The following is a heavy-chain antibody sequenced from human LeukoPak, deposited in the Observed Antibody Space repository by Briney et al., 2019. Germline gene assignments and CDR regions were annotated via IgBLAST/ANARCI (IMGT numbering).Heavy chain of an antibody. CDR2: MNPNSGNT. CDR3: ARVIVVVPAAQIRFDP. CDR1: GYTFTNYD. D-gene: IGHD2-2*01. Sequence: ASVKVSCKASGYTFTNYDINWVRQATGQGLEWMGWMNPNSGNTGYAQKFQGRVTITRNTSISTAYMELSSLRSGDTAVYYCARVIVVVPAAQIRFDPWGQGTLVTVSS. J-gene: IGHJ5*02. V-gene: IGHV1-8*03.